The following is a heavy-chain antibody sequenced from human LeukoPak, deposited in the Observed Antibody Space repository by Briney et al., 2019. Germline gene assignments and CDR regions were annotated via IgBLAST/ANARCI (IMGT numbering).Heavy chain of an antibody. CDR1: RFTFSSYS. J-gene: IGHJ4*02. D-gene: IGHD2-2*01. CDR3: AREPCTSCYTDY. Sequence: GGSLRLSCAASRFTFSSYSMNWVRQAPGKGLEWVSYISSRSSSIYYADSVKGRFTISRDNAKNSLYLQMNSLRAEDTAVYYCAREPCTSCYTDYWGQGTLVTVSS. CDR2: ISSRSSSI. V-gene: IGHV3-48*01.